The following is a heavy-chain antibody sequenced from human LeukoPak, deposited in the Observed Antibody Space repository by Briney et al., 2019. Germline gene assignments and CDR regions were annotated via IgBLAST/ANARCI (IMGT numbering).Heavy chain of an antibody. CDR3: AXXPNSNWFDF. J-gene: IGHJ5*01. CDR1: GDSTSNFY. D-gene: IGHD2-8*01. CDR2: IHYSGSS. Sequence: SETLSLTCTVSGDSTSNFYWNWIRQSPGKGLEWIGNIHYSGSSVYNPSLKSRGTISIDTSRRQFFLKLNSVTAADTAVYFCAXXPNSNWFDFWGPGTLVTVSS. V-gene: IGHV4-59*03.